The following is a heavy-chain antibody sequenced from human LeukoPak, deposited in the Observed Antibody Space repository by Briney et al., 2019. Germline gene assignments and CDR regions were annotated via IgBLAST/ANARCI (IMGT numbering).Heavy chain of an antibody. J-gene: IGHJ4*02. Sequence: SETLSLACTVSGGAITSGVYYWAWIRQTPGKDLEWIGNIYYTGSTTYSNPYLKSRVAISIDTSNKPFSLRLSSVTAADAGVYICARQGARYGYREEFDSWGQGTLVSVSS. CDR3: ARQGARYGYREEFDS. V-gene: IGHV4-39*01. D-gene: IGHD5-18*01. CDR2: IYYTGST. CDR1: GGAITSGVYY.